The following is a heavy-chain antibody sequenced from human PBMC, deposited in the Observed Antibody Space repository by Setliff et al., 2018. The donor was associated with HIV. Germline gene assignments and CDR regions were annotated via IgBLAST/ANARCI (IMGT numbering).Heavy chain of an antibody. Sequence: SETLSLTCTVSGDSTSSSSSYWGWIRQPPGKGLEWIGSIYYSGSTYYNPSLKSRVTISVDTSKNQFSLKLNSVTTADTAVYFCARGAWGIATTGSAYYMDVWGKGTTVTVSS. CDR3: ARGAWGIATTGSAYYMDV. CDR2: IYYSGST. J-gene: IGHJ6*03. CDR1: GDSTSSSSSY. V-gene: IGHV4-39*01. D-gene: IGHD6-13*01.